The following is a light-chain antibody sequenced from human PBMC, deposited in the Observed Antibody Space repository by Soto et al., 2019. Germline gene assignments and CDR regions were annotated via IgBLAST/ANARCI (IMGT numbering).Light chain of an antibody. CDR1: QSISTY. CDR3: QQSYSSPNT. CDR2: AAS. V-gene: IGKV1-39*01. Sequence: DIQMTQSPSSLSASVGDRVTISCRASQSISTYLNWYRQKPGKAPELLIYAASSLQSGVPSWFSGSGSGTDFTLTISNLQPEDFSSYYCQQSYSSPNTFGQGTKLEI. J-gene: IGKJ2*01.